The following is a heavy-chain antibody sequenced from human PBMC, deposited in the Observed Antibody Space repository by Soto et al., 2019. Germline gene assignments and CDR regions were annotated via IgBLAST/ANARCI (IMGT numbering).Heavy chain of an antibody. J-gene: IGHJ4*02. Sequence: GESLKISCKGSGYIFTNYWIGWVRQMPGKGLEWVGIIYPGDSDTRYSPSFQGQVTISADKSISTAYLQWSSLKASDTAGYYCARSYTTRRKPGYWGQGTLFNVSS. D-gene: IGHD2-2*02. CDR3: ARSYTTRRKPGY. CDR1: GYIFTNYW. CDR2: IYPGDSDT. V-gene: IGHV5-51*01.